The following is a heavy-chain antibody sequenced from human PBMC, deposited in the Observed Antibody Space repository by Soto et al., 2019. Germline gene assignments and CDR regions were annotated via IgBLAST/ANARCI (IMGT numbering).Heavy chain of an antibody. D-gene: IGHD3-22*01. CDR3: ARDLGVVITAEYFQH. J-gene: IGHJ1*01. V-gene: IGHV3-7*03. Sequence: GGSLRLSCVASGFTFSSYWMSWVRQAPGKGLEWVANIKSDGSEMYYVDSVKGRFTISRDNARKSLYLQMNSLRVEDTALYYCARDLGVVITAEYFQHWGQGTLVTVSS. CDR1: GFTFSSYW. CDR2: IKSDGSEM.